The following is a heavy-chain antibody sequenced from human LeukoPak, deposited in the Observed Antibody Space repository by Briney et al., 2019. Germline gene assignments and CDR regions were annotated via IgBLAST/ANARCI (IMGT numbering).Heavy chain of an antibody. CDR3: ARDINYYDHLDY. Sequence: RGTLRLSCAASGFTFSSYSMNWVRHAPAKGLEWVSYIRSSSSTIYYADSVKDRFAISRDNAKNSLYLQMNSLRDEDTAVYYCARDINYYDHLDYWGQGTLVTVSS. D-gene: IGHD3-22*01. V-gene: IGHV3-48*02. CDR2: IRSSSSTI. J-gene: IGHJ4*02. CDR1: GFTFSSYS.